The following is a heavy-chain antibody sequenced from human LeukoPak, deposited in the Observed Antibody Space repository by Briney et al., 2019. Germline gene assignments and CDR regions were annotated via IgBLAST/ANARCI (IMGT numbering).Heavy chain of an antibody. Sequence: PSETLSLTCTVSGGSISSYYWSWIRQPPGKGLEWIGYIYYSGSTNYNPSLKSRVTISVDTSKNKFSLKLSSVTAADTAVYYCARGVRSVVATTPLDYWGQGTLVTVSS. V-gene: IGHV4-59*12. D-gene: IGHD5-12*01. CDR1: GGSISSYY. CDR3: ARGVRSVVATTPLDY. J-gene: IGHJ4*02. CDR2: IYYSGST.